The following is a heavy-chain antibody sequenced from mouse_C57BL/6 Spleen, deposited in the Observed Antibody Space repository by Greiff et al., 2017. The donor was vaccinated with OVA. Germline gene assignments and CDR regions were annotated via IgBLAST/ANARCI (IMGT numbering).Heavy chain of an antibody. CDR1: GYTFTSYW. V-gene: IGHV1-53*01. Sequence: QVQLQQPGTELVKPGASVKLSCKASGYTFTSYWMHWVKQRPGQGLEWIGNINPSNGGTNYNEKFKDKATLTVDKSSSTAYMQLSSLTSEDCAGYYCARKDSSGLMDYGGQGTSVTVSS. J-gene: IGHJ4*01. CDR2: INPSNGGT. CDR3: ARKDSSGLMDY. D-gene: IGHD3-2*02.